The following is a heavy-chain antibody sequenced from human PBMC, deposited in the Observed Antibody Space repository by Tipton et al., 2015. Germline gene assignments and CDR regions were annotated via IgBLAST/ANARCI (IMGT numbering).Heavy chain of an antibody. D-gene: IGHD5-24*01. CDR2: ISYTENT. Sequence: TLSLTCTVSGGSVNSANYYWSWIRQPPGKGLEWIGYISYTENTHNNPSLKSRVTISLDTSKNQFSLTLNSVTAADTAVYYCARDLEHGMDVWGQGTTVTVSS. CDR3: ARDLEHGMDV. J-gene: IGHJ6*02. CDR1: GGSVNSANYY. V-gene: IGHV4-61*01.